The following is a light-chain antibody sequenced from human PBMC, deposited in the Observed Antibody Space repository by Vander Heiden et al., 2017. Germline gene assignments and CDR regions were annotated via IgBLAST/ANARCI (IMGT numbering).Light chain of an antibody. Sequence: ELVLTQSPGTLSLSPGERATLSCRASQSFRSTYLAWYQQKPGQAPRLLMYGASSRATGIPDRFSGSGSGTDFTLTISRLEPEDFAVYYCQQYGSSPLTFGGGTKVEIK. CDR2: GAS. V-gene: IGKV3-20*01. J-gene: IGKJ4*01. CDR3: QQYGSSPLT. CDR1: QSFRSTY.